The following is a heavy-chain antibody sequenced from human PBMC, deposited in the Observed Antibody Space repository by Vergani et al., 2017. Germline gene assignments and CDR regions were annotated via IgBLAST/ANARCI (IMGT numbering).Heavy chain of an antibody. CDR3: ARGTLGVHIITMGAHWYFDL. CDR2: INHSGST. CDR1: GGSFSGYY. D-gene: IGHD3-10*01. Sequence: QVQLQQWGAGLLKPSETLSLTCAVYGGSFSGYYWSWIRQPPGKGLEWIGEINHSGSTNYNPSLKSRVTISVDTSKNQFSLKLSSVTAADTAVYYCARGTLGVHIITMGAHWYFDLWGRGTLVTVSS. J-gene: IGHJ2*01. V-gene: IGHV4-34*01.